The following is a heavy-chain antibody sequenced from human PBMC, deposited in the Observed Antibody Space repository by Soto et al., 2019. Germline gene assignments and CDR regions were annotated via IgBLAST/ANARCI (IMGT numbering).Heavy chain of an antibody. Sequence: SETLSLTCAVSGGSISSGGYSWSWIRQPPGKGLEWIGYIYHSGSTYYNPSLKSRVTISVDRSKNQFSLELSSLRSEDTAVYYCETAPLDDSSGYYPDYWGQGTLVTVSS. CDR2: IYHSGST. CDR3: ETAPLDDSSGYYPDY. CDR1: GGSISSGGYS. D-gene: IGHD3-22*01. J-gene: IGHJ4*02. V-gene: IGHV4-30-2*02.